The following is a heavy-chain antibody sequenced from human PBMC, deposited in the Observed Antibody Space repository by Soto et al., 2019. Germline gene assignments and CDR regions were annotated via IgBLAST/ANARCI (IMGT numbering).Heavy chain of an antibody. CDR2: IIPIFGTA. CDR1: GGTFSSYA. D-gene: IGHD6-6*01. V-gene: IGHV1-69*01. CDR3: ASSSIAASTQGSYYFDY. Sequence: QVQLVQAGAEVKKPGSSVKVSCKASGGTFSSYAISWVRQAPGQGLEWMGGIIPIFGTANYAQKFQGRVTITADESTSTAYMELSSLRSEDTAVYYCASSSIAASTQGSYYFDYWGQGTLVTVSS. J-gene: IGHJ4*02.